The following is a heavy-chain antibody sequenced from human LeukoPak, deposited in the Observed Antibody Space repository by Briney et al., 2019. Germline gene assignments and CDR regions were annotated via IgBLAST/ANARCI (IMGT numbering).Heavy chain of an antibody. CDR2: VYHSGST. CDR3: AGAYCGGDCYSGRTFDI. Sequence: PSETLSLTCAVSGGSISSSYWWSWVRQPPGKGLEWIGEVYHSGSTNYSPSLKSRVTLSVDKSKNQCSLRLSSVTAADTAVYYCAGAYCGGDCYSGRTFDIWGQGTMVTVSS. CDR1: GGSISSSYW. D-gene: IGHD2-21*02. V-gene: IGHV4-4*02. J-gene: IGHJ3*02.